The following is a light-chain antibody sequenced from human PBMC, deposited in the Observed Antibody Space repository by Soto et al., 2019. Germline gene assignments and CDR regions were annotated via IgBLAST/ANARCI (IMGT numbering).Light chain of an antibody. CDR3: LQSCTWPYS. CDR1: QSVSDN. Sequence: EIVMTQSPATLSVSPGERVTLSCRASQSVSDNLAWYQQKPGQAPRLLIYGASTRATTTPARFSGSGSGTVFTLTISRLQLEDFSVYFCLQSCTWPYSFGQGTKL. V-gene: IGKV3-15*01. J-gene: IGKJ2*01. CDR2: GAS.